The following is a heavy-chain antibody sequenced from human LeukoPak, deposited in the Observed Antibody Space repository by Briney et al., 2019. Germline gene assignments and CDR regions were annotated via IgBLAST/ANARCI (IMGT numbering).Heavy chain of an antibody. CDR3: ARRGDGYNNDY. J-gene: IGHJ4*02. V-gene: IGHV5-51*01. D-gene: IGHD5-24*01. CDR1: GSPFTSYW. CDR2: IYPGDSNT. Sequence: GGPLDTPFQGPGSPFTSYWIGWVRQLPGKGLEWMGIIYPGDSNTRYGPSFQGQVTISADESISTAYLQWSSLKASDTAMYYGARRGDGYNNDYWGQGTLVTVSS.